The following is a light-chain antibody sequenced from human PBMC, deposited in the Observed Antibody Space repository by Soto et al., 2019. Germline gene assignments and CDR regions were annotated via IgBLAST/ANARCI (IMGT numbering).Light chain of an antibody. Sequence: DIQMTQSPSSLSASVGDRVTITCRASQSIHSYVNWYQQKPGKAPNLLIYAASSLQTGVPSRFSGSGFGTDFTLTISSLQPEDFATYYCQQSYRTPRTFGQGTKVEIK. CDR1: QSIHSY. CDR2: AAS. CDR3: QQSYRTPRT. V-gene: IGKV1-39*01. J-gene: IGKJ1*01.